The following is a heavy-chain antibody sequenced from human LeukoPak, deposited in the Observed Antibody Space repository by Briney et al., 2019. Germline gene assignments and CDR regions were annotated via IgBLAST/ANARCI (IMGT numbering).Heavy chain of an antibody. CDR1: GFTFTSYW. V-gene: IGHV3-7*01. J-gene: IGHJ4*02. CDR2: IRQDGGAI. CDR3: ATSKDTAGGPY. D-gene: IGHD5-18*01. Sequence: PGGSLSLSCAASGFTFTSYWMTWVGKPPGKGLEWLANIRQDGGAIYYGGSVKGRFTNSRDNAKNSLFLQMNSLRAEDTAVYYCATSKDTAGGPYWGQGTLVTVSS.